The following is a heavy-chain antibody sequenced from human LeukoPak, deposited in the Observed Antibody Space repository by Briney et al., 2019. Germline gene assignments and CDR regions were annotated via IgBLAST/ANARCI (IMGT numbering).Heavy chain of an antibody. CDR2: INPNSGGT. V-gene: IGHV1-2*02. CDR1: GYTFTGYY. J-gene: IGHJ4*02. D-gene: IGHD2-2*02. CDR3: XXXXXXCSSTSCYTTFDY. Sequence: ASVKVSCKASGYTFTGYYMHWVRQAPGQGLEWMGWINPNSGGTNYAQKFQGRVTMTRDTSISTAYMELSRLRSDDTAVYYGXXXXXXCSSTSCYTTFDYWGQGTLVTVSS.